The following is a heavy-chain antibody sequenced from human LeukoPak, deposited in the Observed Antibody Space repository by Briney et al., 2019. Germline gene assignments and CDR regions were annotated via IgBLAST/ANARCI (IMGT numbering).Heavy chain of an antibody. CDR1: GFIFSNYW. CDR3: ARNRGVDY. J-gene: IGHJ4*02. D-gene: IGHD2/OR15-2a*01. V-gene: IGHV3-7*05. CDR2: IKKDGSEK. Sequence: GGSLRLSCAASGFIFSNYWMNWVRQAPGKGLEWVANIKKDGSEKYYVDSVKGRFTISRDNAKNSLYLQMNSLRAEDTAVYYCARNRGVDYWGQGTLVTVSS.